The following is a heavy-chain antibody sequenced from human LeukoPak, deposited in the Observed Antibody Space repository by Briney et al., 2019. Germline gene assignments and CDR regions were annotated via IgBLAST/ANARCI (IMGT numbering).Heavy chain of an antibody. CDR1: GGSLTGYF. V-gene: IGHV4-59*12. CDR3: ARDCSSTSCNGYFDL. D-gene: IGHD2-2*01. Sequence: SETLSLTCTVSGGSLTGYFWSWIRQPPGKGLEWVGYVFYEGNTNYNPSLKSRVTISVDRSKNQFSLKLSSVTAADTAVYYCARDCSSTSCNGYFDLWGRGTLVTVSS. J-gene: IGHJ2*01. CDR2: VFYEGNT.